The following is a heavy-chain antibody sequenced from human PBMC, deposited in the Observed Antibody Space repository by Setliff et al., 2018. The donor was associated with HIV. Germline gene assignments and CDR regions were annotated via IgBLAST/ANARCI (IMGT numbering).Heavy chain of an antibody. CDR3: ARGDLARDYYYMDV. V-gene: IGHV1-2*02. CDR1: GYTFTGYY. CDR2: INPNSGGT. J-gene: IGHJ6*03. D-gene: IGHD5-12*01. Sequence: ASVKVSCKASGYTFTGYYIHWVRQAPGQGLEWMGWINPNSGGTKYTQKFQGRVAMTRDASISTAYMELSSLRSDDTAAYYCARGDLARDYYYMDVWGRGTTVTVSS.